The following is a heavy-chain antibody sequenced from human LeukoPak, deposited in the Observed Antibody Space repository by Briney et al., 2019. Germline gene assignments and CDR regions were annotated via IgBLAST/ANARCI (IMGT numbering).Heavy chain of an antibody. V-gene: IGHV1-69*06. J-gene: IGHJ4*01. Sequence: ASVKVSCKASGGTFTSYAISWVRQAPGQGLEWMGGIIPIFGTANYAQKFQGRVTITADKSTSTAYMELSSLRSEDTAVYYCARDVSKAGYSSGWYYDYWGHGTLVTVSS. CDR2: IIPIFGTA. D-gene: IGHD6-19*01. CDR1: GGTFTSYA. CDR3: ARDVSKAGYSSGWYYDY.